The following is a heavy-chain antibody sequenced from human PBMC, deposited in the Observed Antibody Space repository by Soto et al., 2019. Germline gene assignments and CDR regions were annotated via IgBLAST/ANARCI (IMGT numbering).Heavy chain of an antibody. CDR2: SRNRVNNFST. CDR1: EFSFSDQY. CDR3: PRLDASAKRPDY. Sequence: SAVSEFSFSDQYMDWVRQAPGKGLEWVGRSRNRVNNFSTAYAASVQGRFNISRDESKNTVYLQMHSLKTDDTAAYPCPRLDASAKRPDYWGQGTLVTVGS. J-gene: IGHJ4*02. D-gene: IGHD2-15*01. V-gene: IGHV3-72*01.